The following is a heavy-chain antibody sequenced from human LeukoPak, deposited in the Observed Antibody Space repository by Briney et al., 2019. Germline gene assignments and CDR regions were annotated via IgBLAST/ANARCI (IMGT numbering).Heavy chain of an antibody. J-gene: IGHJ5*02. D-gene: IGHD6-19*01. CDR2: ISSSSTNI. V-gene: IGHV3-21*01. CDR3: ARVYSSGWYFDP. Sequence: GGSLRLSCAASGFTFSGYRMSWVRQAPGKGLEWVSSISSSSTNIYYADSVKGRFTISRDNAKNSLYLQMNSLRAEDTAVYYCARVYSSGWYFDPWGQGTLVTVSS. CDR1: GFTFSGYR.